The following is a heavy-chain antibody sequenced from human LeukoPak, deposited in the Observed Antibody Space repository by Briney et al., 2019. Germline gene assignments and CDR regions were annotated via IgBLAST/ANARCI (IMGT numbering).Heavy chain of an antibody. V-gene: IGHV3-30-3*01. CDR2: ISSDGSNK. Sequence: PGGSLRLSCAASGFTFSRYALHWVRQAPGKGLEWVAVISSDGSNKYYAGSVEGRFTISRDNSKNTLYLQMNSLRAEDTAIYYCAKDLVGAVYYFDYWGQGTLVTVSS. J-gene: IGHJ4*02. D-gene: IGHD1-26*01. CDR1: GFTFSRYA. CDR3: AKDLVGAVYYFDY.